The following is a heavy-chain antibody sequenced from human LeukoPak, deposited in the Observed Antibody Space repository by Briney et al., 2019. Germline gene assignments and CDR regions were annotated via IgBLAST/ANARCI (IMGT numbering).Heavy chain of an antibody. J-gene: IGHJ3*02. D-gene: IGHD6-19*01. CDR3: ARDSSSVGSGWYTGAFDI. CDR1: GFTFSSYA. Sequence: PGGSLRLSCAASGFTFSSYAMHWVRQAPGKGLEWVAVISYDGSNKYYADSVKGRFTISRDNSKNTLYLQMNSLRAEDTAVYYCARDSSSVGSGWYTGAFDIWGQGTMVTVSS. V-gene: IGHV3-30-3*01. CDR2: ISYDGSNK.